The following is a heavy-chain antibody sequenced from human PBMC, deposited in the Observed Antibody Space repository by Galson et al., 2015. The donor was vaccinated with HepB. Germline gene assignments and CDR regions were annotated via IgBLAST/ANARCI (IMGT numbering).Heavy chain of an antibody. V-gene: IGHV1-69*10. J-gene: IGHJ4*02. Sequence: SVKVSCKASGGALSNYGISWVRQAPGQGLEWMGGILPAFGFATYAQKFQDRVKMTADNSTRTIFMELSRLTSEDTAMYYCARMGDSTSLHFHHWRQGTQIIVSS. CDR1: GGALSNYG. CDR3: ARMGDSTSLHFHH. D-gene: IGHD2-2*01. CDR2: ILPAFGFA.